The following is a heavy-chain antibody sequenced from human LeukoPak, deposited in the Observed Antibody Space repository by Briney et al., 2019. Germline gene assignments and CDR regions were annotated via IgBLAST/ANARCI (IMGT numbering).Heavy chain of an antibody. D-gene: IGHD6-6*01. V-gene: IGHV1-2*02. CDR1: GYTFTGYY. CDR3: ARGFSSSSLGFGY. CDR2: INPNSGGT. Sequence: ASVKVSCKASGYTFTGYYMHWVRQAPGQGREWMGWINPNSGGTNYAQKFQGRVTMTRDTSISTAYMELSRLRSDDTAVYYCARGFSSSSLGFGYWGQGTLVTVSS. J-gene: IGHJ4*02.